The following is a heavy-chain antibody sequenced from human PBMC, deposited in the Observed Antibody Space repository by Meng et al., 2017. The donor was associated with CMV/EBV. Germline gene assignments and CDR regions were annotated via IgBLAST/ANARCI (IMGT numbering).Heavy chain of an antibody. J-gene: IGHJ6*02. CDR3: ARDMAVVGIDWRGMGV. CDR1: GFTFSSYE. D-gene: IGHD6-13*01. CDR2: IYSGGST. Sequence: GESLKISCAASGFTFSSYEMNWVRQAPGKGLEWVSVIYSGGSTYYADSVKGRFTISRDNSKNTLYLQMNNLGVEETAVYYCARDMAVVGIDWRGMGVWGQGTTVTVSS. V-gene: IGHV3-66*01.